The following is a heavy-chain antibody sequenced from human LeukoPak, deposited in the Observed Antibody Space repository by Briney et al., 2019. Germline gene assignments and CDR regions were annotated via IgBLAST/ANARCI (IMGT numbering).Heavy chain of an antibody. CDR2: IYYSGNT. Sequence: SETLSLTCTVSGDSMSSYYWSWIRQPPGKGLEWLGYIYYSGNTNYNPSLKSRVTISVDTSKNQFSLKMRSVTAADTAVYYCARDRRDTSMVWDYWGQGTLVTVSS. J-gene: IGHJ4*02. CDR1: GDSMSSYY. D-gene: IGHD5-18*01. V-gene: IGHV4-59*01. CDR3: ARDRRDTSMVWDY.